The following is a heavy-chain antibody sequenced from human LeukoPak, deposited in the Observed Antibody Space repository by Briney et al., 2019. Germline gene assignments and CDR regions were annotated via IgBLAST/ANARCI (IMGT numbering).Heavy chain of an antibody. CDR3: ASTIAQQPVLWFDP. D-gene: IGHD6-13*01. V-gene: IGHV4-34*01. CDR2: INHSGST. Sequence: SETLSLTCAVYGGSFSGYYWSWIRQPPGKGLEWIGEINHSGSTNYNPSLKSRVTISVDTSKNQFSLKLSSVTAADTAVYYCASTIAQQPVLWFDPWGQGTLVTVSS. CDR1: GGSFSGYY. J-gene: IGHJ5*02.